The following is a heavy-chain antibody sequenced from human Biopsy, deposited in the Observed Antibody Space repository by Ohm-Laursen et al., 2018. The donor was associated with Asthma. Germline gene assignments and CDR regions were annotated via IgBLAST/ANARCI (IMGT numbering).Heavy chain of an antibody. Sequence: GASVKVSCKTSGYTFNSAGITCARQAPGPGLEWMGWISVYNGNTKVAQKLQDRVTMITDTSTSTAYMELRSLRSDDTAVYFCARAVDYSHYYGIDVWGQGTTVTVS. CDR3: ARAVDYSHYYGIDV. V-gene: IGHV1-18*01. CDR1: GYTFNSAG. D-gene: IGHD3-10*01. CDR2: ISVYNGNT. J-gene: IGHJ6*02.